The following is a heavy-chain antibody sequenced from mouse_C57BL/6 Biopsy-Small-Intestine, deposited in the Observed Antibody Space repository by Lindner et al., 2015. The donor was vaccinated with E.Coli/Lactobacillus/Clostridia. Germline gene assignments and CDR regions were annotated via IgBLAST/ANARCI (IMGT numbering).Heavy chain of an antibody. V-gene: IGHV5-6*01. CDR2: ITNGGVST. D-gene: IGHD4-1*01. CDR1: GFTFSTYG. Sequence: VQLQESGGDLVKPGGSLKLSCAASGFTFSTYGMSWVRQTPDKRLEWVATITNGGVSTYYSDSVKGRFTISRDNAKNTLYLQMISLKSEDTAMYYCSKELTGAAYWGQGTLVTVSA. CDR3: SKELTGAAY. J-gene: IGHJ3*01.